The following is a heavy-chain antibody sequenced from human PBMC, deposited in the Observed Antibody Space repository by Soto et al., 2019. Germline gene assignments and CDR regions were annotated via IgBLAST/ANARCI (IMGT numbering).Heavy chain of an antibody. CDR3: ARAGGLGAVAVDY. CDR1: GGSISRGGYS. V-gene: IGHV4-30-2*01. Sequence: QLQLQESGSGLVKPSQTLSLTCAVSGGSISRGGYSWSWIRQPPGKGLEWIGYIYHSGSTYYNPSLKSRVTRSVDRSKNQFSLKLSSVTAADTAVYYCARAGGLGAVAVDYWGQGTLVTVSS. J-gene: IGHJ4*02. D-gene: IGHD6-19*01. CDR2: IYHSGST.